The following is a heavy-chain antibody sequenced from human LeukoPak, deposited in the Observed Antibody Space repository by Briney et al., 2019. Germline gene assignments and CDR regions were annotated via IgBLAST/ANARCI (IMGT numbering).Heavy chain of an antibody. D-gene: IGHD6-13*01. V-gene: IGHV3-30*18. CDR2: ISYDGSNK. Sequence: GRSLRFSCAASGFTFSSYGMPWVRQAPGKGLEWVAVISYDGSNKYYADSVKGRFTISRDNSKNTLYLQMNSLRAEDTAVYYCAKDSSSWARYYYYNGMDVWGQGTTVTVSS. CDR3: AKDSSSWARYYYYNGMDV. J-gene: IGHJ6*02. CDR1: GFTFSSYG.